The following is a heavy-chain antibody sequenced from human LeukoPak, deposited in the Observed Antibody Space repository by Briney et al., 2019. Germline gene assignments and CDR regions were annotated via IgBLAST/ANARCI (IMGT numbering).Heavy chain of an antibody. CDR2: IIPILGIA. D-gene: IGHD2-2*01. V-gene: IGHV1-69*04. CDR3: ARDLHDIGYCSSTSCRLFDY. J-gene: IGHJ4*02. CDR1: GGTFSSYT. Sequence: SVKVSCKASGGTFSSYTISWVRQAPGQGLEWMGRIIPILGIANYAQKFQGRVTITADKSTSTAYMELSSLRSEDTAVYYCARDLHDIGYCSSTSCRLFDYWGQGTLVTVSS.